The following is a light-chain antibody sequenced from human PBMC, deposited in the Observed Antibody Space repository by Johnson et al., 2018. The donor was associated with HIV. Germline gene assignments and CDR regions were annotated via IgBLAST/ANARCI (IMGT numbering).Light chain of an antibody. V-gene: IGLV1-51*02. Sequence: HSVLTQPPSVSAAPGQKVTISCSRNYSNFGNNYVSWYQQLPGTAPKLLIYKNDKRPSGIPDRFSASKSGTSATLGITGLQTGDEADDYCGTWDSSLSAGVFGAGTKVTVL. CDR2: KND. CDR1: YSNFGNNY. J-gene: IGLJ1*01. CDR3: GTWDSSLSAGV.